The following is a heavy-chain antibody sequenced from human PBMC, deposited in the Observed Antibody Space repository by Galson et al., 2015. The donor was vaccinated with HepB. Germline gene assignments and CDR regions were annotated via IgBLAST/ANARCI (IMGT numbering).Heavy chain of an antibody. CDR2: ISGSGGST. D-gene: IGHD6-19*01. CDR3: AKDRSAIAVAGPFDY. CDR1: GFTFSCYA. Sequence: SLRLSCAASGFTFSCYAMSWVRQAPGKGLEWVSAISGSGGSTYYADSVKGRFTISRDNSKNTLYLQMNSLRAEDTAVYYCAKDRSAIAVAGPFDYWGQGALVTVSS. J-gene: IGHJ4*02. V-gene: IGHV3-23*01.